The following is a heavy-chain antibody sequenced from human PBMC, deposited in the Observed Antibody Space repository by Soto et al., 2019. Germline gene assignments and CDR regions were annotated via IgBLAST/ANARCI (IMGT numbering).Heavy chain of an antibody. CDR3: AREYCSSTSCLNWFDP. J-gene: IGHJ5*02. CDR1: GFSFSNYW. Sequence: PGGSLRLSCAASGFSFSNYWMTWVRQAPGKGLEWVANIKNDGSDKYYGASVKGRFTISRDNAKNSLYLQMNSLRAEDTAVYYCAREYCSSTSCLNWFDPWGQGTLVTVSS. CDR2: IKNDGSDK. D-gene: IGHD2-2*01. V-gene: IGHV3-7*01.